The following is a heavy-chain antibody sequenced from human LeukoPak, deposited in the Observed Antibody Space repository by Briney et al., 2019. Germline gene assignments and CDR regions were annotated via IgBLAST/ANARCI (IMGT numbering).Heavy chain of an antibody. Sequence: SETLSLTCAVSGYSISGGYYWIWIRQPPGKGLEWIGSLYHSDSIYYNPSLESRVTMSVDTSKNQFSLKLSFVTAADTAVYYCARQHDSYHYYYVDVWGTGTTVTVSS. CDR2: LYHSDSI. CDR3: ARQHDSYHYYYVDV. V-gene: IGHV4-38-2*01. J-gene: IGHJ6*03. D-gene: IGHD6-13*01. CDR1: GYSISGGYY.